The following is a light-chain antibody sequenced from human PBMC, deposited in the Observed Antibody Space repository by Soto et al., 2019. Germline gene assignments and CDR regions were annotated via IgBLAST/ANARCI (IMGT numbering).Light chain of an antibody. V-gene: IGKV1-5*01. CDR3: QQYNSYLWT. Sequence: DIHMPQYPSTLPASVGHRVSITRLTSQSISRWLAWYQEKPGKAPNLLIYDASTLESGVPSRFSGSGSGTEFTLTSNNLQPDDFATYYCQQYNSYLWTFGQGTKV. J-gene: IGKJ1*01. CDR1: QSISRW. CDR2: DAS.